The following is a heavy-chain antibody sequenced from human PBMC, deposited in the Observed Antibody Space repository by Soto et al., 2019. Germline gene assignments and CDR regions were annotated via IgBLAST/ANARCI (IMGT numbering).Heavy chain of an antibody. CDR2: INHSGST. D-gene: IGHD6-6*01. CDR1: GGSFSGYY. V-gene: IGHV4-34*01. CDR3: ARGLGLYSSSSMDY. J-gene: IGHJ4*02. Sequence: SETLSLTCAVYGGSFSGYYWSWIRQPPGKGLEWIGEINHSGSTNYNPSLKSRVTISVDTSKNQFSLKLSSVTAADTAVYYCARGLGLYSSSSMDYWGQGTLVTVS.